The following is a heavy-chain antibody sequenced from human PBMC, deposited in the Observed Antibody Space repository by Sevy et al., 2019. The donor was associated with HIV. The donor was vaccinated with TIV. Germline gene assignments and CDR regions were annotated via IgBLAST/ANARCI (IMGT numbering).Heavy chain of an antibody. J-gene: IGHJ3*02. CDR2: ISSSSSYI. Sequence: GGSLRLSCAASGFTFSSYSMNWVRQAPGKGLEWVSSISSSSSYIYYADSVKGRFTISRNNAKNSRYLQMNSLRAEDTAVYYCEREEDYDYVWGSYRRGGAFDIWGQGTMVTVSS. D-gene: IGHD3-16*02. CDR1: GFTFSSYS. V-gene: IGHV3-21*01. CDR3: EREEDYDYVWGSYRRGGAFDI.